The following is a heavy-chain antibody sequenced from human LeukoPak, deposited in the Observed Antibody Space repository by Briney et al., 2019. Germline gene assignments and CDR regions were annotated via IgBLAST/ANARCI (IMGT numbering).Heavy chain of an antibody. V-gene: IGHV1-2*02. CDR1: GYSFTYYY. D-gene: IGHD2-21*01. CDR2: INPNSGGT. J-gene: IGHJ5*02. CDR3: ARADRLHGGPYLIGP. Sequence: ASVKVSCKTSGYSFTYYYMHWVRQAPGQGLEWMGWINPNSGGTGSAQKFQGRVTMTRDTSITTVYMEVSWLTSDDTAIYYCARADRLHGGPYLIGPWGQGTLVTVSS.